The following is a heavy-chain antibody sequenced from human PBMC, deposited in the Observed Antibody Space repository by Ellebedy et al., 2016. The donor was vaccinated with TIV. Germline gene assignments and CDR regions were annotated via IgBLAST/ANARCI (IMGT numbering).Heavy chain of an antibody. Sequence: GGSLRLSXAASGFTFSSYAMSWVRQAPGKGLEWVSAISGSGGSTYYADSVKGRFTISRDNSKNTLYLQMNSLRAEDTAVYYCAKSSGNYGDFPFDYWGQGTLVTVSS. CDR1: GFTFSSYA. V-gene: IGHV3-23*01. J-gene: IGHJ4*02. D-gene: IGHD4-17*01. CDR2: ISGSGGST. CDR3: AKSSGNYGDFPFDY.